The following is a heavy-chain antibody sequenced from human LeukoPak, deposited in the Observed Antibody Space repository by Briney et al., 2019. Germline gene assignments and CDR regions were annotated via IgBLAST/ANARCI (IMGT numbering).Heavy chain of an antibody. D-gene: IGHD2-2*01. V-gene: IGHV3-53*01. J-gene: IGHJ3*02. CDR1: GFIVSSNY. CDR3: ASPYALNAFDI. Sequence: GSLRLSCAASGFIVSSNYISWVRQAPGKGLEWVSVIYSGGSTYYADSVKGRFTIFRDNSKNTLYLQMNSLRAEDTAVYYCASPYALNAFDIWGQGTMVTVSS. CDR2: IYSGGST.